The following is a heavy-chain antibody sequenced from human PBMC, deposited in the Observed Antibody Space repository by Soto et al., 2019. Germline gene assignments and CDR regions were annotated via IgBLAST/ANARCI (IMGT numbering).Heavy chain of an antibody. Sequence: QVQLVQSGAEVKKPGSSVKVSCKASGGTFSNFAISWVRQAPGQGLEWMGGLIPSFGTTNYAQKFQGGVTITADESTTTAYMEMTSLTSEDTAVYYCAREEVAACRGASCYAHNSGRGHFYFYGMDVWGQGTSVTVS. CDR2: LIPSFGTT. D-gene: IGHD5-12*01. CDR3: AREEVAACRGASCYAHNSGRGHFYFYGMDV. J-gene: IGHJ6*02. V-gene: IGHV1-69*01. CDR1: GGTFSNFA.